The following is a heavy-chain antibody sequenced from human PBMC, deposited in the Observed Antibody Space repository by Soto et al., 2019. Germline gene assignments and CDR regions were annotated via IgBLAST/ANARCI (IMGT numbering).Heavy chain of an antibody. D-gene: IGHD3-10*01. Sequence: GESLKISCKGSGYSFTSYWISWVRQMPGKGLEWMGRIDPSDSCTNYSPSFQGHVTISADKSISTAYLQWSSLKASDTAMYYCATNAYGSGSYYVGYGMDVWGQGTTVTVSS. CDR2: IDPSDSCT. CDR3: ATNAYGSGSYYVGYGMDV. CDR1: GYSFTSYW. V-gene: IGHV5-10-1*01. J-gene: IGHJ6*02.